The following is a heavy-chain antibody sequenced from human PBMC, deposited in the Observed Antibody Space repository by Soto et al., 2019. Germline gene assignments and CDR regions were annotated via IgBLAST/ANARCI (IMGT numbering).Heavy chain of an antibody. Sequence: QVQLQESGPGLVKPSQTLSLTCTVSGGSISSGGYYWSWIRQHPGKGLEWIGYIYYSGSTHYNPSPVSRVNISVDTSKNQVAPKPSSVTAADTAVSYCARYSSGWERGVDYLGQGTLVTVSA. J-gene: IGHJ4*02. V-gene: IGHV4-31*03. CDR1: GGSISSGGYY. D-gene: IGHD6-19*01. CDR2: IYYSGST. CDR3: ARYSSGWERGVDY.